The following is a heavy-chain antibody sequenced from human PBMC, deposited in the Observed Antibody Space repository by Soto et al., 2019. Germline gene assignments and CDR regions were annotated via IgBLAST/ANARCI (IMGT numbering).Heavy chain of an antibody. V-gene: IGHV3-23*01. Sequence: GGSLRLSCAASGFTFTSYALTWVRQAPGKGLEWVSAISGSGNSTYYADSVKGRFTVSRDNSKNTLYLQVSGLRTEDTAVYYCARGRLQNDYWGQGTLVTVSS. CDR2: ISGSGNST. CDR3: ARGRLQNDY. J-gene: IGHJ4*02. D-gene: IGHD4-4*01. CDR1: GFTFTSYA.